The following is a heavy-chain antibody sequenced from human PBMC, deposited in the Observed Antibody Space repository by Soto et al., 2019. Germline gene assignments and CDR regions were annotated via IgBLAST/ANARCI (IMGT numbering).Heavy chain of an antibody. V-gene: IGHV3-23*01. D-gene: IGHD3-10*01. J-gene: IGHJ4*02. CDR3: ARNVFVWFGELLSHFDY. Sequence: EVQLLEAGGGLVQPGGSLRLSCAASGFTFSSYAMSWVRQAPGKGLEWVSAISGSGGSTYYADSVEGRFTISRDNAKNTLYLQMSSLRAEDTAVYYCARNVFVWFGELLSHFDYWGQGTLVTVSS. CDR2: ISGSGGST. CDR1: GFTFSSYA.